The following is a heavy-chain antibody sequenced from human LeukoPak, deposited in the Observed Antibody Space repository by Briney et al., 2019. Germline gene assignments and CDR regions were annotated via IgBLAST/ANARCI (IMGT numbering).Heavy chain of an antibody. J-gene: IGHJ4*02. CDR2: ISSSGSTI. CDR3: ARLRLSGSYPDY. Sequence: GGSLRPSCAAPGFTFSSYEMNWVRPAPGKGLGWVSYISSSGSTIYYADSVKGRFTISRDNAKNSLYLQMNSLRAEDTAVYYCARLRLSGSYPDYWGQGTLVTVSS. D-gene: IGHD1-26*01. V-gene: IGHV3-48*03. CDR1: GFTFSSYE.